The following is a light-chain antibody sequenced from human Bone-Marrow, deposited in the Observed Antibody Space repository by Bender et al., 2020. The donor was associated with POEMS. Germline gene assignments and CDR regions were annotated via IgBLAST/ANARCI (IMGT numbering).Light chain of an antibody. J-gene: IGLJ3*02. V-gene: IGLV7-43*01. CDR1: TGAVTSGYY. CDR3: LLYFGGAQLV. CDR2: STS. Sequence: QTVVTQEPSLTVSPGGTVTLTCASSTGAVTSGYYPNWFQQKPGQAPRSLIYSTSTKPSWAPARFSGSLLGGKAALTLSGAQSEDEADYYCLLYFGGAQLVFGGGAKLTVL.